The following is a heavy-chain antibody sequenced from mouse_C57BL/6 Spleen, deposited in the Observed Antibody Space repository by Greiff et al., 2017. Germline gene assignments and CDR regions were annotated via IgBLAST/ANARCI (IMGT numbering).Heavy chain of an antibody. V-gene: IGHV1-19*01. D-gene: IGHD1-1*01. CDR1: GYTFTDYY. Sequence: EVKLVESGPVLVKPGASVKMSCKASGYTFTDYYMNWVKQSHGKSLEWIGVINPYNGGTSYNQKFKGKVTLTVDKSSSTAYMELNSLTSEDSAVYYYARTKYYGSGSSAMGYWGQGTSVTVSS. CDR2: INPYNGGT. J-gene: IGHJ4*01. CDR3: ARTKYYGSGSSAMGY.